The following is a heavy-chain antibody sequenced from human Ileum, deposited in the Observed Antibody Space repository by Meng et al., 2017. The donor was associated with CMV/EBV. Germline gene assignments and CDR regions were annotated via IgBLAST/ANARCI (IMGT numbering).Heavy chain of an antibody. CDR3: AKVGYCDSASCSLDY. CDR2: INTGDGDT. J-gene: IGHJ4*02. Sequence: SGYTFNDWPIHWVRQAPGQRLEWMGWINTGDGDTKYSQKFKGRVTIVRDISATTAYMELRSLRSEDTGVYYCAKVGYCDSASCSLDYWGQGTLVTVSS. CDR1: GYTFNDWP. V-gene: IGHV1-3*04. D-gene: IGHD2-2*01.